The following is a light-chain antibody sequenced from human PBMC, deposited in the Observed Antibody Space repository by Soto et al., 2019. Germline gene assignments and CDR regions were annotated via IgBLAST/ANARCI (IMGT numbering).Light chain of an antibody. Sequence: QSALTQPASVSGSPGQSITISCTGTSSDVGICNCVSWYQQRPGKAPTLMIYEVNKRPSGVSNRFSGSKSGNTASLTISGLQAEDEADYYCCSSVGSPNWVFGGGTKLTVL. J-gene: IGLJ3*02. CDR3: CSSVGSPNWV. CDR2: EVN. CDR1: SSDVGICNC. V-gene: IGLV2-23*02.